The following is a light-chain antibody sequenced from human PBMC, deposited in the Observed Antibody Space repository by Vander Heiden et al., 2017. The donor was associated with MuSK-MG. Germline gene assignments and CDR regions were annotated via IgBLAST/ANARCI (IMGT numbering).Light chain of an antibody. Sequence: DSHTTHSPSSVSASVGDRVTISCRASQDITGWLAWYQQKPGRAPKLLIYAASSLQTGVPSRFSGSGSGTDFTLTISSLQPEDFATYFCQQADCLPLTFGGGTKVEFK. J-gene: IGKJ4*01. CDR3: QQADCLPLT. CDR1: QDITGW. V-gene: IGKV1-12*01. CDR2: AAS.